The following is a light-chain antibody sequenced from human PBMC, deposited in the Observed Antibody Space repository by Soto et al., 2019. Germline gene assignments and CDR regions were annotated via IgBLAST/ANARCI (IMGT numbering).Light chain of an antibody. Sequence: QSVVSQPPSASGTPGQRVTISCSGSSSNIGRNYVYWYQQFPGTAPKLLIFKNDQRPSGVPDRFSGSKSGTSASLAISGLRSEDEADYYCATWDASLSGWVFGGGTKLPVL. J-gene: IGLJ3*02. V-gene: IGLV1-47*01. CDR3: ATWDASLSGWV. CDR1: SSNIGRNY. CDR2: KND.